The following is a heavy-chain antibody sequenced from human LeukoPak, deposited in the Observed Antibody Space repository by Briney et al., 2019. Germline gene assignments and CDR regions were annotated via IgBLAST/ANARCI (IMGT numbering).Heavy chain of an antibody. J-gene: IGHJ6*02. CDR3: ARDLWFGEYYYYGMDV. CDR1: GGSISSYY. V-gene: IGHV4-59*12. D-gene: IGHD3-10*01. Sequence: SETLSLTCTVSGGSISSYYWSWIRQPPGKGLEWIGYIYYSGSTNYNPSLKSRVTVSVDTSKNQFSLKLSSVTAADTAVYYCARDLWFGEYYYYGMDVWGQGTTVTVSS. CDR2: IYYSGST.